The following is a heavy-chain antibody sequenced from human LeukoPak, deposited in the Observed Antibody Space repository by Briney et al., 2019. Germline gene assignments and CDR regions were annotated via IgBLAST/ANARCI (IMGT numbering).Heavy chain of an antibody. CDR3: ARHGSSSWPVDY. D-gene: IGHD6-13*01. CDR2: IDPSDSYT. CDR1: GYSFTSYW. J-gene: IGHJ4*02. V-gene: IGHV5-10-1*01. Sequence: GESLRISCKGSGYSFTSYWISWVRQMPGKGLEWMGRIDPSDSYTNYSPSFQGHVTISADKSISTAYLQRSSLKASDTAMYYCARHGSSSWPVDYWGQGTLVTVSS.